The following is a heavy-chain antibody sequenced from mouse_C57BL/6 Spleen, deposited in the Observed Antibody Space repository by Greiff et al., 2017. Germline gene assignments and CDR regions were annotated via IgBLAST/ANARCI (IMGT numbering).Heavy chain of an antibody. V-gene: IGHV1-82*01. J-gene: IGHJ2*01. CDR3: ARDYGSSYFDY. CDR1: VYAFSSSW. D-gene: IGHD1-1*01. Sequence: VQLQESGPELVKPGASVKISCKASVYAFSSSWMNWVKQRPGKGLEWIGRIYPGDGDTNYNGKFKGKATLTADKSSSTAYMQLSSLTSEDSAVYFCARDYGSSYFDYWGQGTTLTVSS. CDR2: IYPGDGDT.